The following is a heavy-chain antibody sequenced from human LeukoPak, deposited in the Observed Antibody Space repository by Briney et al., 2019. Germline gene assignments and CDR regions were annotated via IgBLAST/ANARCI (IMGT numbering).Heavy chain of an antibody. CDR2: VHYSGST. CDR3: ARSPLESRRDAYNFYFDY. J-gene: IGHJ4*02. D-gene: IGHD5-24*01. Sequence: SETLSLTCSVSGASIISYHWSWVRQPPGKGLEWIGFVHYSGSTNYNPSLTSRVTISADTSKNQFSLSLTSVTAADTALYYCARSPLESRRDAYNFYFDYWGQGALVTVSS. CDR1: GASIISYH. V-gene: IGHV4-59*08.